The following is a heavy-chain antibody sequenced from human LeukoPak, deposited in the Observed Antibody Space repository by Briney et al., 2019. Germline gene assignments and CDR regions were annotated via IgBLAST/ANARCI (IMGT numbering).Heavy chain of an antibody. CDR1: GYTFTSYG. D-gene: IGHD1-1*01. J-gene: IGHJ4*02. CDR2: ISAYNGNT. Sequence: ASVKVSCKASGYTFTSYGISWVRQAPGQGLEWMGWISAYNGNTNYAQKLQGRVTLTTDTSTSTAYTELRSLRSDDTAVYYCARDLPRYNPQTDYWGQGTLVTVSS. V-gene: IGHV1-18*01. CDR3: ARDLPRYNPQTDY.